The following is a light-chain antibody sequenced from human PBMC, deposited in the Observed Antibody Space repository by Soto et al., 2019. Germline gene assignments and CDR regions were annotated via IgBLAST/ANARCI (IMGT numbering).Light chain of an antibody. J-gene: IGLJ1*01. CDR2: EVT. Sequence: QSALTQPASVSGPPGQSITISCTGTSSDVGGYNYVSWYQQHPGKAPKLMIYEVTNRPSGVSNRFSCSKSGNTASLTISGLQAEDEADYYCSSYTSSNTYVFGTGTKLTVL. V-gene: IGLV2-14*01. CDR1: SSDVGGYNY. CDR3: SSYTSSNTYV.